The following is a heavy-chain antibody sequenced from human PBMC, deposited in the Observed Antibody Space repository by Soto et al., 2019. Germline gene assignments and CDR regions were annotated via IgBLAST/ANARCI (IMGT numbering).Heavy chain of an antibody. CDR1: GFTFSSSS. CDR3: AREELLYGMDV. Sequence: PGGSLRLSCAASGFTFSSSSMHWVRQAPGNGLEWVSSISSSSSYIYYADSVKGRFTISRDNVKNSLYLQMNSLRAEDTAAYYCAREELLYGMDVWGQGTTVTVSS. J-gene: IGHJ6*01. D-gene: IGHD3-10*01. V-gene: IGHV3-21*01. CDR2: ISSSSSYI.